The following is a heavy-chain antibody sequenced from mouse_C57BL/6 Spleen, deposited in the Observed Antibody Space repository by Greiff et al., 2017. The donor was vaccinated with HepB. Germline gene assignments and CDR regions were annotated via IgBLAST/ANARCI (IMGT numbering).Heavy chain of an antibody. V-gene: IGHV1-59*01. D-gene: IGHD3-1*01. J-gene: IGHJ3*01. CDR3: TRQSARALFAY. CDR1: GYTFTSYW. CDR2: IDPSDSYT. Sequence: QVQLQQPGAELVRPGTSVKLSCKASGYTFTSYWMHWVKQRPGQGLEWIGVIDPSDSYTNYNQKFKGKATLTVDTSSSTAYMQLSSLTSEDSAVYYCTRQSARALFAYRGQGTLVTVSA.